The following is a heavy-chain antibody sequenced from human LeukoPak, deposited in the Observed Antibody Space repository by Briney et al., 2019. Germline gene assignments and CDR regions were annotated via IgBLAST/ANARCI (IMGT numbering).Heavy chain of an antibody. Sequence: ASVKVSCKASGYTFTGYYMHWVRQAPGQGLEWMGWINPNSGCTNYAQKFQGRVTMTRDTSISTAYMELSRLRSDDTAVYYCASVDCSSASCYYVYWGQGTLVTVSS. CDR1: GYTFTGYY. CDR3: ASVDCSSASCYYVY. V-gene: IGHV1-2*02. J-gene: IGHJ4*01. CDR2: INPNSGCT. D-gene: IGHD2-2*01.